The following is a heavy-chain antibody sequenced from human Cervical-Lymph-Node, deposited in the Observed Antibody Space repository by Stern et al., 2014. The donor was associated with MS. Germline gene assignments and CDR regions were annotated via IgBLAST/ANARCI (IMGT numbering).Heavy chain of an antibody. D-gene: IGHD5-18*01. CDR1: GGTFSSYT. Sequence: VQLVESGAEVKKPGSSVKVSCKASGGTFSSYTISWVRQAPGQGLEWMGRIIPNLGIANYAQKFQGRVTITADKSTSTAYMELSSLRSEDTAVYYCARQTLDTAMVTYYYYGMDVWGQGTTVTVSS. J-gene: IGHJ6*02. CDR2: IIPNLGIA. V-gene: IGHV1-69*09. CDR3: ARQTLDTAMVTYYYYGMDV.